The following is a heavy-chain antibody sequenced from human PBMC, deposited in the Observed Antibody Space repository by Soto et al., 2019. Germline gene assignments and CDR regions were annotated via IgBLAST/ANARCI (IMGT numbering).Heavy chain of an antibody. Sequence: SXTLSLTCTVSGGSMSSYYWSWIRQPPVNGLEWIEYIYYSGSTNYNPSLKSRVTISVDTSKNQFSLKLSSVTAADTAVYYCARESSPYCSSTSCYENWFDPWGQGTLVTVSS. J-gene: IGHJ5*02. CDR1: GGSMSSYY. D-gene: IGHD2-2*01. CDR2: IYYSGST. V-gene: IGHV4-59*01. CDR3: ARESSPYCSSTSCYENWFDP.